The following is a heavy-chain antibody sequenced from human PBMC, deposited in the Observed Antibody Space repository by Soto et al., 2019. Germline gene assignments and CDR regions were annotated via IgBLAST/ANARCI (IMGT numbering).Heavy chain of an antibody. CDR1: GGSFSGHS. J-gene: IGHJ5*01. CDR3: STRAYDTNGYYRFDP. D-gene: IGHD3-22*01. Sequence: SETLSLTCAVYGGSFSGHSWTWIRQPPGKGMEWIGDINHSGRVNYSPSLKSRVTISLDTSKNQFSLTLSAVTAADTAMYYCSTRAYDTNGYYRFDPWGQGTLVTVSS. V-gene: IGHV4-34*01. CDR2: INHSGRV.